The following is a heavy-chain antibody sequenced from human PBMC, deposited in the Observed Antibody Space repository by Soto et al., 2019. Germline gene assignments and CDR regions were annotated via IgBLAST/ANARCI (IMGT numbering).Heavy chain of an antibody. Sequence: QVQLVQSGAEVKKPGSSVKVSCKASGGTFSNYPISWVRQAPGQGLEWMGGIIPIFGTVNYARKVQGRVTITAAESTSTAYMELSSLRSEDTAVYYCARGNHRWLQLWYFDLWGRGTLVTVSS. CDR3: ARGNHRWLQLWYFDL. J-gene: IGHJ2*01. CDR1: GGTFSNYP. CDR2: IIPIFGTV. D-gene: IGHD5-12*01. V-gene: IGHV1-69*12.